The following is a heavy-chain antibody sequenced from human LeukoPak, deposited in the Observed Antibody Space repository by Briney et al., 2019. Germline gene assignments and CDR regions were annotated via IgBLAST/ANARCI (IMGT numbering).Heavy chain of an antibody. CDR2: INPSGGST. Sequence: ASVKVSCEASGYTFTSYYMHWVRQAPGQGLEWMGIINPSGGSTSYAQKFQGRVTMTRDTSTSTVYMELSSLRSEDTAVYYCARTSDIVVVPAATNWFDPWGQGTLVTVSS. D-gene: IGHD2-2*01. J-gene: IGHJ5*02. CDR1: GYTFTSYY. CDR3: ARTSDIVVVPAATNWFDP. V-gene: IGHV1-46*01.